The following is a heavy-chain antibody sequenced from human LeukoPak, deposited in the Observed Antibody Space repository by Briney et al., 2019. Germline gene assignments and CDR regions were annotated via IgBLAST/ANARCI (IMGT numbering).Heavy chain of an antibody. J-gene: IGHJ4*02. CDR1: GFTLSTYW. CDR2: INSDGSNT. D-gene: IGHD2-21*02. Sequence: GGSLRLSCAASGFTLSTYWMHWVRQAPGMGLVWVSRINSDGSNTTYADSVKGRFTISRDNAKNTLYLQMNSLRAEDTAVYYCAKEEETYCGGDCYSDYWGQGTLVTVSS. CDR3: AKEEETYCGGDCYSDY. V-gene: IGHV3-74*01.